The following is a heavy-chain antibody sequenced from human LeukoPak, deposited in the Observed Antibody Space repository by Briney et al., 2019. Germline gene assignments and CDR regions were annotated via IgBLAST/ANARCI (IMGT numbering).Heavy chain of an antibody. CDR1: GGSISSYY. CDR2: IYSSGST. D-gene: IGHD4-23*01. J-gene: IGHJ6*02. V-gene: IGHV4-4*07. CDR3: AGPNGGYFYGMDV. Sequence: PSETLSLTRTVSGGSISSYYWSWIRQPAGKGLEWIGRIYSSGSTNYNPSLKSRVTMSVDTSKNQFSLKLSSVTAADTAVYYCAGPNGGYFYGMDVWGQGTTVTVSS.